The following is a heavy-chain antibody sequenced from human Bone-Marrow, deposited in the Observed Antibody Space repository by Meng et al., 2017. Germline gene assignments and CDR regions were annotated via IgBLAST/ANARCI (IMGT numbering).Heavy chain of an antibody. V-gene: IGHV4/OR15-8*02. Sequence: QLQLTRAVQRLWKHCGTLSLSCVVPGGSIGCIDWWSWVRQPQGKGLEWIGEIYHGGDTNYNPSLKSRVTIPIDKSKNQFSLKLSSVTAADTAVYYCASWIYSCGWQWGQGALVTVSS. D-gene: IGHD6-19*01. J-gene: IGHJ4*02. CDR1: GGSIGCIDW. CDR3: ASWIYSCGWQ. CDR2: IYHGGDT.